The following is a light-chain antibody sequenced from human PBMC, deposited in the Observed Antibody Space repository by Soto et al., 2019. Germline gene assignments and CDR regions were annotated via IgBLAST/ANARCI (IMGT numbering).Light chain of an antibody. CDR1: SSNTGAGYD. Sequence: QSVLTQRPSVSGAPGQRVTISCTGSSSNTGAGYDVHWYQQLPGTAPKLLIYGNSNRPSGVPDRFSGSKSGTSASLAITGLQAEDEADYYCQSYDSSLSGSGVFGGGTQLTVL. CDR3: QSYDSSLSGSGV. CDR2: GNS. J-gene: IGLJ2*01. V-gene: IGLV1-40*01.